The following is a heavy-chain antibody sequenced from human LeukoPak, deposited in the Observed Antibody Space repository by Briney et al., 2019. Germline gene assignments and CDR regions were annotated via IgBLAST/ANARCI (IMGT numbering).Heavy chain of an antibody. J-gene: IGHJ3*02. V-gene: IGHV3-21*01. Sequence: PGGSLRLSCAASGFTFSSYSMNWVRQAPGKGLEWVSSISSSSSYIHSADSVRGRFTISRDNAKNSLFLQMNSLRAEDTAEYYCARDEWGDAFDIWGQGTMVTVFS. D-gene: IGHD1-26*01. CDR2: ISSSSSYI. CDR3: ARDEWGDAFDI. CDR1: GFTFSSYS.